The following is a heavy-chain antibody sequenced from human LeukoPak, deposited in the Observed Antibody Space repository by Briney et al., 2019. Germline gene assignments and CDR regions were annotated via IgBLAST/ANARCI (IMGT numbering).Heavy chain of an antibody. V-gene: IGHV3-23*01. CDR3: ANYSGSSRWFDY. CDR2: ISGGGGST. D-gene: IGHD6-13*01. J-gene: IGHJ4*02. Sequence: GESLRLSCAASGFTFSSYAMSWVRQAPGKGLEWVSGISGGGGSTYYADSVKGRFTISRANSKNTLYLQMNSLRAEDTAVYYCANYSGSSRWFDYWGQGTLVTVSS. CDR1: GFTFSSYA.